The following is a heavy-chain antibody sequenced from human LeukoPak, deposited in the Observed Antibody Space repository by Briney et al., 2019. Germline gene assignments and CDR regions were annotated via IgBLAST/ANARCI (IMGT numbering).Heavy chain of an antibody. V-gene: IGHV1-69*04. CDR2: IIPILGIA. D-gene: IGHD3-3*02. CDR3: ARVSIDWYFDL. CDR1: GGTFSSYA. J-gene: IGHJ2*01. Sequence: SVKVSCKASGGTFSSYAISWVRQAPGQGLEWMGRIIPILGIANYAQKFQGRVTITADKSTSTAYMELSSLRSEDTAVNYCARVSIDWYFDLWGRGTLVTVSS.